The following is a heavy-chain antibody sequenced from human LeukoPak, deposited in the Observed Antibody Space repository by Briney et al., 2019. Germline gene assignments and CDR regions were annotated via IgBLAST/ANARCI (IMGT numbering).Heavy chain of an antibody. J-gene: IGHJ4*02. V-gene: IGHV3-30*02. D-gene: IGHD3-3*01. CDR2: IRYDGSSK. Sequence: GGSLRLSCAASRFIFSSYGMHWVRQSPGKGLEWVAFIRYDGSSKYYADSVKGRFTISRDNAKNSLYLQMNSLRAEDTAVYYCARGKRFLEWLTHFDYWGQGTLVTVSS. CDR3: ARGKRFLEWLTHFDY. CDR1: RFIFSSYG.